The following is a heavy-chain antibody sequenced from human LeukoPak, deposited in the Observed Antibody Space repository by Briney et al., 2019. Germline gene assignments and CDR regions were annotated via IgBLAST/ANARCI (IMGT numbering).Heavy chain of an antibody. CDR1: GFTFNDHA. CDR2: INWNSDKI. V-gene: IGHV3-9*01. J-gene: IGHJ3*01. D-gene: IGHD3-22*01. Sequence: GGSLRLSCAASGFTFNDHAMYWVRQAPGKGLGWVSGINWNSDKIGYADSVKGRFTISRDDAKNSLFLQMNSLRAEDTALYYCARASYYYDTTGLGAVDVWGQGTMVTVSS. CDR3: ARASYYYDTTGLGAVDV.